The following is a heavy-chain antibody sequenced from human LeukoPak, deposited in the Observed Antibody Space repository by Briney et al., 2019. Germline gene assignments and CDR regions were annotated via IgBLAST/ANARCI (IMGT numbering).Heavy chain of an antibody. J-gene: IGHJ5*02. D-gene: IGHD6-13*01. CDR2: IYYSGST. Sequence: SETLSLTCTVSGGSISSSSYYWGWIRQPPGKGLEWIGSIYYSGSTYYNPSLKSRVTISVDTSKNQFSLSLSSVTATDTAAYYCARDFFGRAAGTGNWFDPWGQGTLVTVSS. CDR3: ARDFFGRAAGTGNWFDP. V-gene: IGHV4-39*07. CDR1: GGSISSSSYY.